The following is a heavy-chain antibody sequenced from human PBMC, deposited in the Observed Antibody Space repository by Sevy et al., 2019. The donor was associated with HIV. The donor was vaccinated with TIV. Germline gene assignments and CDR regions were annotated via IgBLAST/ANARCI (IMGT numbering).Heavy chain of an antibody. V-gene: IGHV3-30*18. D-gene: IGHD3-9*01. J-gene: IGHJ4*02. CDR2: ISYDGSNK. Sequence: GSLRLSCAASGFTFSSYGMHWVRQAPGKGLEWVAVISYDGSNKYYADSVKGRFTISRDNSKNTLYLQMNSLRAEDTAVYYCAKGFYDILTGYDYWGQGTLVIVSS. CDR1: GFTFSSYG. CDR3: AKGFYDILTGYDY.